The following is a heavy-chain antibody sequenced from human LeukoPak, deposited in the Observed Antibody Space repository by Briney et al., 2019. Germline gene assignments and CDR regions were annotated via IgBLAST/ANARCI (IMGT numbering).Heavy chain of an antibody. CDR2: IIPIFGTA. V-gene: IGHV1-69*05. J-gene: IGHJ6*03. CDR1: GGTFSSYV. CDR3: ARGGRIRFLEPPGDYYMDV. D-gene: IGHD3-3*01. Sequence: GSSVKVSCKASGGTFSSYVISWVRQAPGQGLEWMGGIIPIFGTANYAQKFQGRVTITTDESTSTAYMELSSLRSEDTAVYYCARGGRIRFLEPPGDYYMDVWGKGTTVTVSS.